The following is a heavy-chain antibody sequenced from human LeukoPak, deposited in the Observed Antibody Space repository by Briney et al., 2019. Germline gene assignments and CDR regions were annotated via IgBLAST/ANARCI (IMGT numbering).Heavy chain of an antibody. CDR3: ARVGGTVTTYFDY. J-gene: IGHJ4*02. V-gene: IGHV1-46*01. Sequence: GASVKVSCKASGYTFTSYYMHWVRQAPGQGLEWMGIINPSGGSTSYAQKFQGRVTMTRDMSTSTVYVELSSLRSEDTAVYYCARVGGTVTTYFDYWGQGTLVTVSS. CDR1: GYTFTSYY. D-gene: IGHD4-17*01. CDR2: INPSGGST.